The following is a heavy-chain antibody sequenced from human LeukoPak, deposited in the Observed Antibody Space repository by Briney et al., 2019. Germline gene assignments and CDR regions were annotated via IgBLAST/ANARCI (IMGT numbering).Heavy chain of an antibody. CDR1: GFTFSSYS. D-gene: IGHD4-17*01. CDR2: ISSSSSYI. V-gene: IGHV3-21*01. Sequence: GGSLRLSCAASGFTFSSYSMNWVRQAPGKGLEWVPSISSSSSYIYYADSVKGRFTISRDNAKNSLYLQMNSLRAEDTAVYYCARDHGDYGLFDAFDIWGQGTMVTVSS. J-gene: IGHJ3*02. CDR3: ARDHGDYGLFDAFDI.